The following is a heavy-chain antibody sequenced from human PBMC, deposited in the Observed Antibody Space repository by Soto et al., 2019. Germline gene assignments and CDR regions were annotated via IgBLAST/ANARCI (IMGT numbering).Heavy chain of an antibody. CDR1: GGTFSSYA. Sequence: QVQLVQSGAEVKKPGSSVKVSCKASGGTFSSYAISWVRQAPGQGLEWMGGIIPIFGTANYAQKFQGRVTITADESTSTAYMELSSMRSADTAVYYCARDQQYYYGSGSYYYYYGMDVWGQGTTVTVSS. D-gene: IGHD3-10*01. J-gene: IGHJ6*02. V-gene: IGHV1-69*01. CDR2: IIPIFGTA. CDR3: ARDQQYYYGSGSYYYYYGMDV.